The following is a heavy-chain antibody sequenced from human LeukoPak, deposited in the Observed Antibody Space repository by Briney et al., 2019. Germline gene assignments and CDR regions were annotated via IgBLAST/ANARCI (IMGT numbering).Heavy chain of an antibody. CDR3: ASDPVTTWDNYFDY. CDR1: GGTFSSYA. J-gene: IGHJ4*02. CDR2: IIPIFGTA. Sequence: ASVKVSCKASGGTFSSYAISWVRQAPGQGLEWMGGIIPIFGTANYAQKFQGRVTITADESTSTAYMELSGLRSEDTAVYYCASDPVTTWDNYFDYWGQGTLVTVSS. V-gene: IGHV1-69*13. D-gene: IGHD4-17*01.